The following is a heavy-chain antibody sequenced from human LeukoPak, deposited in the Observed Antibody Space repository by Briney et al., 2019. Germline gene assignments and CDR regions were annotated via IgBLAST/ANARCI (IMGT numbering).Heavy chain of an antibody. CDR1: GFTFSNYA. D-gene: IGHD5-24*01. J-gene: IGHJ4*02. Sequence: GGSLRLSCAASGFTFSNYAMSWVRQAPGKGLEWVSAISGSGGSTYYADSVKGRFTISRDNSKNTLYLQMNSLRAEDTAVYYCVKELSEMATISPFDSWGRGTLVTVSS. CDR2: ISGSGGST. V-gene: IGHV3-23*01. CDR3: VKELSEMATISPFDS.